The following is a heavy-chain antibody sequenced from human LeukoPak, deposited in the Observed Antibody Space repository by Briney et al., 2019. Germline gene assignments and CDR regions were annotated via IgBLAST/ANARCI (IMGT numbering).Heavy chain of an antibody. J-gene: IGHJ3*02. CDR3: ARADGYCSGGSCYSAFDI. CDR2: IYYSGST. CDR1: SGSISSYY. D-gene: IGHD2-15*01. Sequence: PSETLSLTCTVSSGSISSYYWSWIRQPPGKGLEWIGYIYYSGSTNYNPSLKSRVTISVDTSKNQFSLKLSSVTAADTAVYYCARADGYCSGGSCYSAFDIWGQGTMVTVSS. V-gene: IGHV4-59*01.